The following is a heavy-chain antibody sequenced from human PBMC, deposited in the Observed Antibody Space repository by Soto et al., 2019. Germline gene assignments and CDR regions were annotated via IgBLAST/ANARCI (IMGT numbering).Heavy chain of an antibody. Sequence: GESLKISCNGSGYSFTSYWISWVRQMPGKGLEWMGRIDPSDSYTSYSPSFQGHVTISADKSISTVYLQWSSLKASDTATYYCARGDTALSYWYFDLWGRGTLVTVSS. J-gene: IGHJ2*01. CDR1: GYSFTSYW. CDR2: IDPSDSYT. V-gene: IGHV5-10-1*01. D-gene: IGHD5-18*01. CDR3: ARGDTALSYWYFDL.